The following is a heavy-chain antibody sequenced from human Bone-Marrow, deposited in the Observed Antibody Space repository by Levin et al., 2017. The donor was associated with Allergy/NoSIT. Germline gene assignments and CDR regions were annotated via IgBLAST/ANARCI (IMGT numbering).Heavy chain of an antibody. J-gene: IGHJ5*02. CDR2: ISSSSMTI. Sequence: GGSLRLSCAASGFTFRSYSMNWVRQAPGKGLEWVSYISSSSMTIYYADSVKGRFTISRDNAKNSLYLQMNSLRAEDTAVYFCARSLITFGGAIELWGQGTLVTVSS. CDR1: GFTFRSYS. D-gene: IGHD3-16*01. CDR3: ARSLITFGGAIEL. V-gene: IGHV3-48*01.